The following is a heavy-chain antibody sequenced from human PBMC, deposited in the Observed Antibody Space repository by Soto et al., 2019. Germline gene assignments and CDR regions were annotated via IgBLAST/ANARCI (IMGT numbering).Heavy chain of an antibody. J-gene: IGHJ4*01. CDR1: GGSISSGGYY. V-gene: IGHV4-31*03. Sequence: QVQLQESGPGLVQPSQTLSLTCPVSGGSISSGGYYWSWIRQHPGTGLEWIRHISYSGRTYYNTSHKSRVTISVDTSRNQFSLIVNSVTAAATAVYYCARGVLHWGQGTLVTVSS. CDR2: ISYSGRT. CDR3: ARGVLH.